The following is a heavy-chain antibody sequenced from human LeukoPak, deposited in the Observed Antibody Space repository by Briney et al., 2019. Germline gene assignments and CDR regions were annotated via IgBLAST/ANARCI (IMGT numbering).Heavy chain of an antibody. Sequence: GASVKVSCKASGGTSSSYAISWVRQAPGQGLEWMGIINPSGGSTSYAQKFQGRVTMTRDTSTRTVYMELSSLRSEDTAVYYCAREVVHWGQGTLVTVSS. J-gene: IGHJ4*02. D-gene: IGHD2-15*01. CDR3: AREVVH. CDR1: GGTSSSYA. CDR2: INPSGGST. V-gene: IGHV1-46*01.